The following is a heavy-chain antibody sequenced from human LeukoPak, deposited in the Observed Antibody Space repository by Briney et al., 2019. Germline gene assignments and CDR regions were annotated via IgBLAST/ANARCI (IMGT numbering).Heavy chain of an antibody. V-gene: IGHV3-23*01. CDR3: AKDPHIAAAGSDY. D-gene: IGHD6-13*01. CDR1: GFTFSSYA. CDR2: ISGSGGST. Sequence: GGSLRLSCAASGFTFSSYAMSGVGQAQGKGLEGVSAISGSGGSTYYADSVKGRFTISRDNSKNTLYLQMNSLRAEDTAVYYCAKDPHIAAAGSDYWGQGTLVTVSS. J-gene: IGHJ4*02.